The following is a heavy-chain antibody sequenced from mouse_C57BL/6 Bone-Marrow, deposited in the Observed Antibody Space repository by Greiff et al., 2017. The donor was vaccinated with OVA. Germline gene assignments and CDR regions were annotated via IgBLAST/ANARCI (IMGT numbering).Heavy chain of an antibody. CDR3: ARSHYYGSILFAY. D-gene: IGHD1-1*01. J-gene: IGHJ3*01. Sequence: VQLQQPGAELVMPGASVKLSCKASGYTFTSYWMHWVKQRPGQGLEWIGEIDPSDSYTNYNQKFKGKSTLTVDKSSSTAYMQLSSLTSEDSAVYYCARSHYYGSILFAYWGQGTLVTVSA. CDR2: IDPSDSYT. CDR1: GYTFTSYW. V-gene: IGHV1-69*01.